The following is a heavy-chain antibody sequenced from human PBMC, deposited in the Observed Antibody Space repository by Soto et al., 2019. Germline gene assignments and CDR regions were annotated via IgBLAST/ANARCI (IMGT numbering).Heavy chain of an antibody. CDR2: IYHSGTT. D-gene: IGHD4-4*01. CDR3: AIPATSDFDY. Sequence: QVQLQESGPGLVKSSGSLSVTCAVSGGSISSSNWWTWVRQPPGKGLEWIGEIYHSGTTNYNPSLKSRVVISGDRSRNHLSLTLSSVTAADTAVYYCAIPATSDFDYWGKAILVTVSS. V-gene: IGHV4-4*02. J-gene: IGHJ4*02. CDR1: GGSISSSNW.